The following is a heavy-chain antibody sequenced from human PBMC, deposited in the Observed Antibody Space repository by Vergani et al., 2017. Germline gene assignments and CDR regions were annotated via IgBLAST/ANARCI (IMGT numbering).Heavy chain of an antibody. CDR3: AREGDSSGYYYPRYYYYGMDV. CDR2: MNPNSGNT. D-gene: IGHD3-22*01. Sequence: QVQLVQSGAEVKKPGASVKVSCKASGYTFTSYGISWVRQAPGQRLEWMGWMNPNSGNTGYAQKFQGRVTMTRNTSISTAYMELSSLRSEDTAVYYCAREGDSSGYYYPRYYYYGMDVWGQGTTVTVSS. J-gene: IGHJ6*02. V-gene: IGHV1-8*02. CDR1: GYTFTSYG.